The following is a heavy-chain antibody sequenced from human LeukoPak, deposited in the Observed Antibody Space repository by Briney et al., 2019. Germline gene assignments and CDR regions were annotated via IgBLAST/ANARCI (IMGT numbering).Heavy chain of an antibody. CDR1: GFTFDDYA. D-gene: IGHD2-15*01. CDR3: AKDLEYCSGGSCYPGEDYFDY. Sequence: GGSLRLSCAASGFTFDDYAMHWVRQAPGKGLEWVSLISGDGGSTYYADSVKGRFTISRDNSKNSLYLQMNSLRTEDTALYYCAKDLEYCSGGSCYPGEDYFDYWGQGTLVTVSS. CDR2: ISGDGGST. V-gene: IGHV3-43*02. J-gene: IGHJ4*02.